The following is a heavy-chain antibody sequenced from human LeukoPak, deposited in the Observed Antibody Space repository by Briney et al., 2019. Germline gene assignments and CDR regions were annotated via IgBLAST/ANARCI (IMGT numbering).Heavy chain of an antibody. CDR1: GYTFTGHY. Sequence: GASVKVSCKASGYTFTGHYIHWVRQAPGQGLEWMGWINPNSGDTNYAQKFQGRVTMTRATSINTAYMELSRLRSDDTAVYYCARDKQLDWAHYFYYYMDVWGKGTTVSVSS. D-gene: IGHD1-1*01. CDR2: INPNSGDT. V-gene: IGHV1-2*02. J-gene: IGHJ6*03. CDR3: ARDKQLDWAHYFYYYMDV.